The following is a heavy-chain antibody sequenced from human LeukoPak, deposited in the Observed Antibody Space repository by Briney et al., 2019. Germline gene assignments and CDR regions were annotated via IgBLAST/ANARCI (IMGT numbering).Heavy chain of an antibody. CDR2: ISYSGTT. V-gene: IGHV4-31*03. Sequence: PSETLSLTCTVSSGSISSGGYYWSWIPQHPGKGLEWIGYISYSGTTYYNPALKSRLTISLDTSEKQFSLKLSSVTAADTAVYYCAREAYSSSWYWFDPWGQGTLVTVSS. CDR1: SGSISSGGYY. J-gene: IGHJ5*02. CDR3: AREAYSSSWYWFDP. D-gene: IGHD6-13*01.